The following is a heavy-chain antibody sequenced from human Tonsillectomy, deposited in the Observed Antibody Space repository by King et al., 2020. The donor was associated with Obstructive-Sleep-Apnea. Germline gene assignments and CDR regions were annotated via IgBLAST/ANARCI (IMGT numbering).Heavy chain of an antibody. CDR1: GFTFSSYA. Sequence: VQLVESGGGVVQPGRSLRLSCAASGFTFSSYAMHWVRQAPGKGLEWVAVISYDGSNKYYADSVKGRFTISRDNSKNTLYLQMNSLRAEDTAVYYCARVSEEWELLPIDYWGQGTLVTVSS. J-gene: IGHJ4*02. CDR2: ISYDGSNK. V-gene: IGHV3-30-3*01. D-gene: IGHD1-26*01. CDR3: ARVSEEWELLPIDY.